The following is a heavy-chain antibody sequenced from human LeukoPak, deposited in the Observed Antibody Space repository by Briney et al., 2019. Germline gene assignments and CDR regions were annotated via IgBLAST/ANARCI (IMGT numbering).Heavy chain of an antibody. CDR2: ISGSGGST. Sequence: GGSLRLSCAASGFTFSSYAMSWVRRAPGKGLEWVSAISGSGGSTYYADSVKGRFTISRDNSKNTLYLQMNSLRAEDTAVYYCPIVVVPAANNYWGQGTLVTVSS. D-gene: IGHD2-2*01. CDR3: PIVVVPAANNY. J-gene: IGHJ4*02. CDR1: GFTFSSYA. V-gene: IGHV3-23*01.